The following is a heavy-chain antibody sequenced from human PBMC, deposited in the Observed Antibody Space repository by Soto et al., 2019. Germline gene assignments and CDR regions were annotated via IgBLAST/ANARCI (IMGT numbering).Heavy chain of an antibody. CDR2: IIPIFGTA. CDR3: ARDHEYSSSWYAYYYGMDV. D-gene: IGHD6-13*01. Sequence: ASVKVSCKASGGTFSSYAISWVRQAPGQGLEWMGGIIPIFGTANYAQKFQGRVTITADESTSTAYMELSSLRSEDTAVYYCARDHEYSSSWYAYYYGMDVWGQGTTVTVSS. CDR1: GGTFSSYA. V-gene: IGHV1-69*13. J-gene: IGHJ6*02.